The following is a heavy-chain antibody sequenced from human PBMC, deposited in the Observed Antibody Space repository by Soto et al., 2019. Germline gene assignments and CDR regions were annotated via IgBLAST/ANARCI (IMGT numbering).Heavy chain of an antibody. Sequence: QVQLVQSGAEVKKPGSSVKVSCKTSGGTFGSYAISWVRQAPGQGLVWMGGIIPIFSTPNYAQKFQGRVTITADESTSTAYMELSSLRSEDTAVFYCARPIQYYFDTSAQSAWFDPWGQGTLVTVSS. V-gene: IGHV1-69*12. J-gene: IGHJ5*02. CDR3: ARPIQYYFDTSAQSAWFDP. D-gene: IGHD3-22*01. CDR2: IIPIFSTP. CDR1: GGTFGSYA.